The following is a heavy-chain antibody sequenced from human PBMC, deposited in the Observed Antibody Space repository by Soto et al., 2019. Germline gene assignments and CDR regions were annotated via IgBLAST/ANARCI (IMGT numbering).Heavy chain of an antibody. Sequence: SETLSLTCTVSGGSISSYYWSWIRQPPGKGLEWIGYIYYSGSTNYNPSLKSRVTISVDTSKNQFSLKLSSVTAADTAGYYCARLGPAVTHYFWGRRSLVTVSS. D-gene: IGHD3-10*01. CDR3: ARLGPAVTHYF. V-gene: IGHV4-59*08. CDR2: IYYSGST. J-gene: IGHJ4*02. CDR1: GGSISSYY.